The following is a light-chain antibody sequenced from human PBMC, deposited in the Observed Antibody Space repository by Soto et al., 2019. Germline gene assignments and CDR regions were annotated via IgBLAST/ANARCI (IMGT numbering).Light chain of an antibody. CDR3: QQRNVWPPIT. J-gene: IGKJ5*01. V-gene: IGKV3D-20*02. Sequence: VFRHCPAARYLSPGAKFTLSCRALQNVRTNYLAWYQQKPGQAPRLLIYGASTRASGIPERFSGSGSGTDFTLTINSLEPEDFAVYYCQQRNVWPPITFGQGTRLEIK. CDR2: GAS. CDR1: QNVRTNY.